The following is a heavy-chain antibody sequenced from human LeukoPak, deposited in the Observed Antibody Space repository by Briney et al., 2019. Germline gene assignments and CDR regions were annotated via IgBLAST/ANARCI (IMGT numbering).Heavy chain of an antibody. Sequence: AGGSLRLSCAASGFTFSSYDMSSYAMTWVRQAPGKGLEWVAAISNSGGDTFYSDSGKGRFTIARDNSKNTLYLQMNSLRVDDTAVYYCAQQLGYCSGGTCYFTYWGQGTLVTVSS. CDR3: AQQLGYCSGGTCYFTY. CDR2: ISNSGGDT. CDR1: GFTFSSYDMSSYA. J-gene: IGHJ1*01. D-gene: IGHD2-15*01. V-gene: IGHV3-23*01.